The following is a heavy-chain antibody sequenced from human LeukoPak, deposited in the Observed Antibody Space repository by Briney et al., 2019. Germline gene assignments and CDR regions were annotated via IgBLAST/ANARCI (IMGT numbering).Heavy chain of an antibody. D-gene: IGHD3-9*01. J-gene: IGHJ4*02. CDR2: IYYSGST. Sequence: SETLSLTCTVSGGSISSYYWSWIRQPPGKGLEWIGYIYYSGSTNYNPSLKSRVTISVDTSKNQFSLKLSSVTAADTAVYYCARHRDYDISTGYDYWGQGTLVTVSS. CDR3: ARHRDYDISTGYDY. CDR1: GGSISSYY. V-gene: IGHV4-59*08.